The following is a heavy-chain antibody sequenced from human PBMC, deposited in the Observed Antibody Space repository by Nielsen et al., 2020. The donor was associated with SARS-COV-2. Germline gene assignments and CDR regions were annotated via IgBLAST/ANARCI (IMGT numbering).Heavy chain of an antibody. CDR1: GFSLSTSAVG. J-gene: IGHJ3*02. CDR2: IYWNDDK. Sequence: SGPTLVKPTQTFTLTCTFSGFSLSTSAVGVGWIRQPPGKALEWLAVIYWNDDKRYSPSLRSRLTITKDTPKNQVDLSMTNMDPVDTATYYCAHVSRLYCGGDCETFDIWSQGTMVTVSS. D-gene: IGHD2-21*01. V-gene: IGHV2-5*01. CDR3: AHVSRLYCGGDCETFDI.